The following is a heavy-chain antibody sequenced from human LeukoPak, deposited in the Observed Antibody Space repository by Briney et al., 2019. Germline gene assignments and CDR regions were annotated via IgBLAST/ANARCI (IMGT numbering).Heavy chain of an antibody. CDR2: IYPGDSDT. D-gene: IGHD2-15*01. Sequence: GESLKISCKGSGYSFTSYWIGWVRQMPGKGLEWMGIIYPGDSDTRYSPSFQGQVTISADKSISTAYLQWSSLKASDTAMYYCARILKLGYCSGGSCPPNWFDPWGQGTLVTVST. V-gene: IGHV5-51*01. J-gene: IGHJ5*02. CDR3: ARILKLGYCSGGSCPPNWFDP. CDR1: GYSFTSYW.